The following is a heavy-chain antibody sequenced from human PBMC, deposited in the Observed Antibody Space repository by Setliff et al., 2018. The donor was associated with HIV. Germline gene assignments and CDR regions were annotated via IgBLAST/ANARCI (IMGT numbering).Heavy chain of an antibody. Sequence: SETLSLTCTVSRGSVSDTLYYWSWIRQSPGNGLEFIGSIHYDGRTYYKESLKSRVTISADMSKNQFSLKLNSVTAADTAVYSCASRIDYYDSSRSLREEGFDPWGQGTLVTVSS. CDR1: RGSVSDTLYY. D-gene: IGHD3-22*01. J-gene: IGHJ5*02. V-gene: IGHV4-39*01. CDR3: ASRIDYYDSSRSLREEGFDP. CDR2: IHYDGRT.